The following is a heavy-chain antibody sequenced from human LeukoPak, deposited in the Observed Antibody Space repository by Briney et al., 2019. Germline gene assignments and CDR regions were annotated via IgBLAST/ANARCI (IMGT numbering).Heavy chain of an antibody. Sequence: SETLSLTCTVSGGSISSYYWSWIRQPAGKGLEWIGRIYTSGSTNYNPSLKSRVTISVDTSKNQFSLKLSSVTAADTAVYYCARIGWNYAQAGGGYYYMDVWGKGTTVTVSS. D-gene: IGHD1-7*01. CDR1: GGSISSYY. CDR3: ARIGWNYAQAGGGYYYMDV. V-gene: IGHV4-4*07. CDR2: IYTSGST. J-gene: IGHJ6*03.